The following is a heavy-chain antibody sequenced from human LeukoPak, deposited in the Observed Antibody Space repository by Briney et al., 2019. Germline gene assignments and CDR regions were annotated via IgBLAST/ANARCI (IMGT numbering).Heavy chain of an antibody. V-gene: IGHV4-39*07. CDR1: GGSISSSSYY. J-gene: IGHJ4*02. Sequence: MPSETLSLTCTVSGGSISSSSYYWGWIRQPPGKGQEWIGSIYYSGSAYYNPSLKSRVTISVDTSKNQFSQKLSSVTAADTAVYYCARDMAGRELTPAFDYWGQGTLVTVSS. D-gene: IGHD1-26*01. CDR2: IYYSGSA. CDR3: ARDMAGRELTPAFDY.